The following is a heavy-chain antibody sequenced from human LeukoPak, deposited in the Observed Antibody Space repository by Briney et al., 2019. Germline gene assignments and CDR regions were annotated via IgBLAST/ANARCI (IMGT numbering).Heavy chain of an antibody. V-gene: IGHV4-4*07. D-gene: IGHD2-8*02. CDR2: IYSSATT. CDR1: GGSISTYY. J-gene: IGHJ3*02. Sequence: SETLSLTCTVSGGSISTYYWSWLRQPAGKGLEWIGRIYSSATTNLNPSLKSRFTLSIDASKNQVSLRLSSVTAADTAVYYCARGRYCTATICGGGDAFDIWGQGTVVTVSS. CDR3: ARGRYCTATICGGGDAFDI.